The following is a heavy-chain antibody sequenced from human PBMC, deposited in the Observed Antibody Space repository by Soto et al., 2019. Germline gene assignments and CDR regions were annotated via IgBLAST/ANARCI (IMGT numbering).Heavy chain of an antibody. CDR1: GYTFTNYD. D-gene: IGHD3-10*01. V-gene: IGHV1-8*01. CDR3: ARGISDGFGDVS. J-gene: IGHJ5*02. Sequence: QVQLVQSGAEVKKPGASVKVSCKTSGYTFTNYDINWVRQAPGQGLEWMGWMGPNSGNTGFAPKFQGRVTLTRNTSKTTAYRELSSVRCEDTAVYYCARGISDGFGDVSWGQGTLVTVSS. CDR2: MGPNSGNT.